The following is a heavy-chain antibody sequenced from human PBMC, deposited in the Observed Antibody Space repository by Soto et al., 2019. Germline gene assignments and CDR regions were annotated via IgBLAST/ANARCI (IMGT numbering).Heavy chain of an antibody. CDR3: ARDFHSGRRGYYYYYMDV. CDR2: ISSSSSTI. V-gene: IGHV3-48*01. CDR1: GFTFSSYS. Sequence: EVQLVESGGGLVQPGGSLRLSCAASGFTFSSYSMNWVRQAPGKGLEWVSYISSSSSTIYYADSVKGRFNISRDNAQNSLYLQRNSLRAEDTAVYYGARDFHSGRRGYYYYYMDVWGKGTTVTVSS. D-gene: IGHD2-21*01. J-gene: IGHJ6*03.